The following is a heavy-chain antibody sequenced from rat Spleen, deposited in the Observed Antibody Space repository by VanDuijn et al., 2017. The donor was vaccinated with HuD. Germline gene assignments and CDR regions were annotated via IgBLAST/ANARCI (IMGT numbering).Heavy chain of an antibody. CDR1: GFTFSNYD. D-gene: IGHD1-4*01. CDR3: ARPLHPAYFDY. J-gene: IGHJ2*01. CDR2: IIYDGSNT. V-gene: IGHV5-7*01. Sequence: EVQLVESGGALVQPGRSLKLSCAASGFTFSNYDMAWVRQAPKKGLEWVATIIYDGSNTYYRDSVKGRFTISRDNAKSTLYLQMDSLRSEDTATYYCARPLHPAYFDYWGQGVMVTVSS.